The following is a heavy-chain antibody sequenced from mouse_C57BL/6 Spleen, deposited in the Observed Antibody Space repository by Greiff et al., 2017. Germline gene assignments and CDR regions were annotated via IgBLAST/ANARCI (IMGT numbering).Heavy chain of an antibody. CDR3: ARARIGYGSSFDY. CDR2: IDPANGNT. CDR1: GFNIKNTY. D-gene: IGHD1-1*01. J-gene: IGHJ2*01. Sequence: VQLKESVAELVRPGASVKLSCTASGFNIKNTYMHWVKQRPEQGLEWIGRIDPANGNTKYAPKFQGKATITADTSSNTAYLQLSSLTSEDTAIYYCARARIGYGSSFDYWGQGTTLTVSS. V-gene: IGHV14-3*01.